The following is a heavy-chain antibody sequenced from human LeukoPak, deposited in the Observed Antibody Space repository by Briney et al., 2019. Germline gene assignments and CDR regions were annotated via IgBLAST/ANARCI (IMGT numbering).Heavy chain of an antibody. CDR2: INHSGST. Sequence: SETLSLTCAVYGGSFSGYYWSWIRQPPGKGLEWIGEINHSGSTNYNPSLKSRVTISVDTSKNQFSLKLSSVTAADTAVYYCARPEVRYFDWPIHRNDAFDIWGQGTMVTVSS. CDR3: ARPEVRYFDWPIHRNDAFDI. J-gene: IGHJ3*02. V-gene: IGHV4-34*01. CDR1: GGSFSGYY. D-gene: IGHD3-9*01.